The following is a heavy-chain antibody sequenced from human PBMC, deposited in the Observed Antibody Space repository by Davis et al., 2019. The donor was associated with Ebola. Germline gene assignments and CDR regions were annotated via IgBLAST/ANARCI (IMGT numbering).Heavy chain of an antibody. CDR1: GYSFTSYW. V-gene: IGHV5-51*06. CDR2: IYAGDSDT. Sequence: GESLKISCQGSGYSFTSYWIGWVRQMPGKGLEWMGIIYAGDSDTRYSPSFQGQVTIAADKSINTAYLQWSSLKASDTAVYYCALLPYRSSWNDGFDFWGRGTMVTVSS. CDR3: ALLPYRSSWNDGFDF. D-gene: IGHD6-13*01. J-gene: IGHJ3*01.